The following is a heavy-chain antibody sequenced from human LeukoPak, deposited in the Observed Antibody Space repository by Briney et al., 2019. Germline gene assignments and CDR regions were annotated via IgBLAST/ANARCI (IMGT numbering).Heavy chain of an antibody. CDR3: TRAKRGPFDY. Sequence: PGRSLRLSCAASGFTFSNYAIHWARQGPGKGLDWVAVVSFDGSKKYYADSVKGRFTISRDNSKNTLYLQMNTLRPDDTAVYYCTRAKRGPFDYWGQGTLVTVSS. CDR1: GFTFSNYA. V-gene: IGHV3-30-3*01. CDR2: VSFDGSKK. J-gene: IGHJ4*01.